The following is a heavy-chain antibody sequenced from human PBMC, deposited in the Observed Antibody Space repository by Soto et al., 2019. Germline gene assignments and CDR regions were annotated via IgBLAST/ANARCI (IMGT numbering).Heavy chain of an antibody. CDR2: IYSGGNT. Sequence: EVQLVESGGGLVQPGGSLRLSCAASGFTVSSNYMSWVRQAPGKGLEWVSVIYSGGNTYYEDSVEGRFTISRDNSKNTLYVQMNSRRAEETAVYYCARDSTDTGSDDWGQGTLVTVSS. D-gene: IGHD3-10*01. V-gene: IGHV3-66*01. CDR1: GFTVSSNY. CDR3: ARDSTDTGSDD. J-gene: IGHJ4*02.